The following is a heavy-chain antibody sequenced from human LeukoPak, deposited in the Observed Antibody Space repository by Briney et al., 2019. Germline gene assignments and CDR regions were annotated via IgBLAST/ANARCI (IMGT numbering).Heavy chain of an antibody. J-gene: IGHJ4*02. CDR2: TYYRSKWYN. CDR3: ARGRPVVVVAATHHYFDY. CDR1: GDSVSSNSAA. D-gene: IGHD2-15*01. V-gene: IGHV6-1*01. Sequence: SQTLSLTCAISGDSVSSNSAAWNWIRQSPSRGLEWLGRTYYRSKWYNDYAVSVKSRITINPDTSKNQFSLQLNSVTPEDTAVYYCARGRPVVVVAATHHYFDYWGQGTLVTVSS.